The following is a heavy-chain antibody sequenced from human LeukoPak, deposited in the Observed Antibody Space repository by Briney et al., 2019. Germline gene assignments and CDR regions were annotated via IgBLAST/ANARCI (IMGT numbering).Heavy chain of an antibody. CDR2: INPDTGAT. CDR1: GYTFTGYY. Sequence: SVKVSCKASGYTFTGYYMHWVRQAPGQGLEWMGWINPDTGATDIAQKFQGRITMTRDTSISAAYMELSRLRSDDTAVYYCTRDHCSYINCYEDYYYGMDVWGQGTTVTVSS. D-gene: IGHD2-2*01. CDR3: TRDHCSYINCYEDYYYGMDV. V-gene: IGHV1-2*02. J-gene: IGHJ6*02.